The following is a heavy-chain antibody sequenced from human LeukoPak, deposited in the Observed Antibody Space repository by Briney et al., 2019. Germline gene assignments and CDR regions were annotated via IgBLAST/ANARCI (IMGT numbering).Heavy chain of an antibody. CDR2: IYPGDSDT. V-gene: IGHV5-51*04. J-gene: IGHJ5*02. CDR1: GYSFTNYW. D-gene: IGHD1-1*01. CDR3: ARGQLERRGRNWFDP. Sequence: GESLKISCKGSGYSFTNYWIGWVRQMPGKGLEWMGIIYPGDSDTRYSPSFQGQVTISADKPISTAYLQWSSLKASDTAMYHCARGQLERRGRNWFDPWGQGTLVTVSS.